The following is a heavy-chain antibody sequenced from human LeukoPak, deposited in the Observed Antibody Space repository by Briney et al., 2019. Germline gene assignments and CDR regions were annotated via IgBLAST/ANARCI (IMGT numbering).Heavy chain of an antibody. J-gene: IGHJ3*02. CDR3: ARDLRDGYNYGSAFDI. Sequence: GASVKVSCKASGYTFTSYGISWVRQAPGQGLEWMGGIIPIFGTANYAQKFQGRVTITADESTSTAYMELSSLRSEDTAVYYCARDLRDGYNYGSAFDIWGQGTMVTVSS. CDR2: IIPIFGTA. CDR1: GYTFTSYG. V-gene: IGHV1-69*13. D-gene: IGHD5-24*01.